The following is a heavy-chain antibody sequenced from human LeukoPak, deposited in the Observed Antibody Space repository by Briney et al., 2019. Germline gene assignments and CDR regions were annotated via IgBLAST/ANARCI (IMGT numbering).Heavy chain of an antibody. V-gene: IGHV3-73*01. CDR3: TSSGSYLDAFDI. Sequence: GGSLRLSCAASGFTFSGSAMHWVRQASGKGLEWVGRIRSKANNYAIASAASVKGRFTFSRDDSKNTAYLQMNSLKTEDTAVYYCTSSGSYLDAFDIWGQGTVVTVSS. CDR1: GFTFSGSA. CDR2: IRSKANNYAI. D-gene: IGHD1-26*01. J-gene: IGHJ3*02.